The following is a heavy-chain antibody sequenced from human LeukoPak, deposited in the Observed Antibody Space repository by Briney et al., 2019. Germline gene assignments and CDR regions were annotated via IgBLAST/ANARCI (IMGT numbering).Heavy chain of an antibody. V-gene: IGHV3-33*01. J-gene: IGHJ4*02. CDR3: VRDSGRVNY. CDR2: IWVDGSQK. Sequence: GGSLRLSCAASGFTFSWHGFHWVRQAPGKGLEWVGVIWVDGSQKYYADSVKGRFTISRDNSKNSLFLQMNSLRPEDTAVYYCVRDSGRVNYWGQGTLVTVSS. D-gene: IGHD6-19*01. CDR1: GFTFSWHG.